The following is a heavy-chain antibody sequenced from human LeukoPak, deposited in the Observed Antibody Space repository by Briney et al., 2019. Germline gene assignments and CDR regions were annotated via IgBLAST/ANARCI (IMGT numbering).Heavy chain of an antibody. Sequence: SQTLSLTCAISGDSVSSNSAAWNWLRQSPSRGLEWLGRTYYRSKWYSHYSVSVKSRITINPDTSRNQFSLQLNSVTPEDTAVYYCARGPGYFQHWGQGTLVTVSS. D-gene: IGHD2-8*02. J-gene: IGHJ1*01. CDR3: ARGPGYFQH. CDR1: GDSVSSNSAA. V-gene: IGHV6-1*01. CDR2: TYYRSKWYS.